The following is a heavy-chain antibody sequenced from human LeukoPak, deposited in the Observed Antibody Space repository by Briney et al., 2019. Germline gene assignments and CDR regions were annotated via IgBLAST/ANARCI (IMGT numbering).Heavy chain of an antibody. D-gene: IGHD1-26*01. V-gene: IGHV4-39*07. CDR2: IYYSGST. Sequence: SETLSLTCTVSGGSISSSSYYWGWIRQPPGKGLEWIGSIYYSGSTYYNPSLKSRVTISVDTSKNQFSLKLSSVTAADTAVYYFARDGIIVGAKHFFDYWGQGTLVSVSS. J-gene: IGHJ4*02. CDR1: GGSISSSSYY. CDR3: ARDGIIVGAKHFFDY.